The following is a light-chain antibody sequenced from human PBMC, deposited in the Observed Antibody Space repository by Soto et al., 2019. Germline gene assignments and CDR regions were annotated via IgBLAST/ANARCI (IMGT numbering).Light chain of an antibody. J-gene: IGKJ1*01. Sequence: VLTQSPDTLSLSPGDGATLSCRASQTISDNYLAWYQQKPGQAPRLVIYGAPSRATGIPDRFSGSGSGTDFTLTISGLEPEDFAVYYCQQYGFLPRTFGQGTKVDIK. CDR1: QTISDNY. CDR2: GAP. CDR3: QQYGFLPRT. V-gene: IGKV3-20*01.